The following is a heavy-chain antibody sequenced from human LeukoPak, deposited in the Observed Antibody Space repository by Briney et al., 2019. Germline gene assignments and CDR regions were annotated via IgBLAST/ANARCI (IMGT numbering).Heavy chain of an antibody. CDR3: AKDRTSSSWYSPPYYYYYMDV. CDR2: ISGSDGRL. CDR1: GFTFSNYA. Sequence: GGSLRLSCAASGFTFSNYAMSWVRQAPGKGLEWVSAISGSDGRLFYADSVKGRFTISRDNSKNTLYLQMNSLRAEDTAVYYCAKDRTSSSWYSPPYYYYYMDVWGKGTTVTVSS. V-gene: IGHV3-23*01. D-gene: IGHD6-13*01. J-gene: IGHJ6*03.